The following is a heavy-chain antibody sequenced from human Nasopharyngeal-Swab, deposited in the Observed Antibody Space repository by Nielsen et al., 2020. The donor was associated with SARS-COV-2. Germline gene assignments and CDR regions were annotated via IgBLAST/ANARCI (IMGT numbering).Heavy chain of an antibody. V-gene: IGHV3-23*01. CDR3: AKCPYCSSTSCYTCYYYGMDV. J-gene: IGHJ6*02. Sequence: GGSLRLSCAASGFTFSSYAMSWVRQAPGKGLEWVSAISGSGGSTYYADSVKGRFTISRDNSKNTLYLQMNSLRAEDTAVYYRAKCPYCSSTSCYTCYYYGMDVWGQGTTVTVSS. CDR1: GFTFSSYA. D-gene: IGHD2-2*02. CDR2: ISGSGGST.